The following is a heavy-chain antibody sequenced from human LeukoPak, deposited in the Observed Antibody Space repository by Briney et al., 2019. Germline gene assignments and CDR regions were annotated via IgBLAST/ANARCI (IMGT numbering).Heavy chain of an antibody. CDR1: GGSFSGYY. J-gene: IGHJ4*02. Sequence: SETLSLTCAVYGGSFSGYYWSWIRQPPGKGLEWIGEINHSGSTNYNPSLKSRVTISVDTSKNQFSLKLSSVTAADTAVYYCASDTYTIFGKFRNYRGQGTLVTVSS. V-gene: IGHV4-34*01. D-gene: IGHD3-3*01. CDR2: INHSGST. CDR3: ASDTYTIFGKFRNY.